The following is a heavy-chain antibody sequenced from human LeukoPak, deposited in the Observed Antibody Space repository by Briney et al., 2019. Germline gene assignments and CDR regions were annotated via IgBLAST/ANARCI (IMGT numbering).Heavy chain of an antibody. CDR2: ISWNSGSI. D-gene: IGHD6-13*01. CDR1: GFTFDDYA. Sequence: PGGSLRLSCAASGFTFDDYAMHWVRQAPGKGLEWVSGISWNSGSIGYADSVKGRFTISRDNAKNSLYLQMNSLRAEDTALYYYAKAAAGTGEGYFDYWGQGTLVTVSS. J-gene: IGHJ4*02. CDR3: AKAAAGTGEGYFDY. V-gene: IGHV3-9*01.